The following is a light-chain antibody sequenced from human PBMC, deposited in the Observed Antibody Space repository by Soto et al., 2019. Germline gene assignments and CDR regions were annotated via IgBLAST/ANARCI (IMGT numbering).Light chain of an antibody. Sequence: DIVMTQSPDALAVSLGERATINCKSSQSVLYSSNNKNYLPWLQQKPGQPPKVPIYWASTRESGVPDRFSGSGSGTDFTLTISSLQAEDVAVYYCQQYYTTPRTFGQGTKVEIK. CDR2: WAS. V-gene: IGKV4-1*01. CDR1: QSVLYSSNNKNY. CDR3: QQYYTTPRT. J-gene: IGKJ1*01.